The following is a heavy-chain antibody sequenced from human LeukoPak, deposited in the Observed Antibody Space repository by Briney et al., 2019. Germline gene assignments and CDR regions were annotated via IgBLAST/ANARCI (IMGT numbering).Heavy chain of an antibody. V-gene: IGHV3-66*01. CDR1: GFTVSSNY. D-gene: IGHD3-3*01. CDR2: IYSGGST. CDR3: ARGPTKADFWSGYYREGGLDYYGMDV. J-gene: IGHJ6*02. Sequence: GGSLRLSCAASGFTVSSNYMSWVRQAPGKGLEWVSVIYSGGSTYYSDSVKGRFTISRDNSKNTLYLQMNSLRAEDTAVYYCARGPTKADFWSGYYREGGLDYYGMDVWGQGTTVTVSS.